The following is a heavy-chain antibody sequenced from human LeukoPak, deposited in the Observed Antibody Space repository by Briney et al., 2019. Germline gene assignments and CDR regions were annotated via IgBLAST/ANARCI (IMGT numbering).Heavy chain of an antibody. CDR1: GGSIISDDHY. CDR2: IYYRGSK. J-gene: IGHJ4*02. CDR3: ARDVAHYDSSGYYFDY. Sequence: PSETLSLTCTVPGGSIISDDHYWSWIRQPPGKGLVWIVYIYYRGSKHYNPSRKSRVTMSVDTSRNQFSLKLSSLTAADTAVYYCARDVAHYDSSGYYFDYWGQGTLVTVSS. D-gene: IGHD3-22*01. V-gene: IGHV4-30-4*01.